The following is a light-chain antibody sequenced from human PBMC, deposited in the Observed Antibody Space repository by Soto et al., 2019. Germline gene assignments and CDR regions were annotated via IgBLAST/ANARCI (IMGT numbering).Light chain of an antibody. CDR3: QQYGNSPT. V-gene: IGKV3-20*01. J-gene: IGKJ1*01. Sequence: EIVLTQSPGTLSLSPGERATLSCRASQSVSSSYLAWYQQEPGQAPRLLIYGASSRATGIPDRFSGSGSGTDFTLTISRLEPEDLAVYYCQQYGNSPTFGQGTKVEIK. CDR2: GAS. CDR1: QSVSSSY.